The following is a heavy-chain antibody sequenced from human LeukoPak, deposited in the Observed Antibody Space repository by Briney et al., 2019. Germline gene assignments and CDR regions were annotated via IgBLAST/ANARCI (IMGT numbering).Heavy chain of an antibody. CDR2: FDPEDGET. CDR3: ATLRTVTFRGPNWFDP. Sequence: ASVKVSSKVSGYTLTELSMHWVRQAPGKGLEWMGGFDPEDGETIYAQKFQGRVTMTEDTSTDTAYMELSSLRSEDTAVYYCATLRTVTFRGPNWFDPWGQGTLVTVSS. D-gene: IGHD4-17*01. J-gene: IGHJ5*02. V-gene: IGHV1-24*01. CDR1: GYTLTELS.